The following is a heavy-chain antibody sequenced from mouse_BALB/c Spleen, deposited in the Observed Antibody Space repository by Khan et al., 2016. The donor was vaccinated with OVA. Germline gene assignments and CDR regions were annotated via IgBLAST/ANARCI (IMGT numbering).Heavy chain of an antibody. CDR3: TRLAYYYDSEGFAY. D-gene: IGHD1-1*01. Sequence: EVQLQESGGDLVKPGGSLKLSCAASGFTFSTYGMSWVRPAPDKRLEWVATVSTGGSYTYSPDSVKGRFTISRDNAKNPLYLQMSGLRSEDTAMFYCTRLAYYYDSEGFAYWGQGTLVTVSA. J-gene: IGHJ3*01. CDR1: GFTFSTYG. V-gene: IGHV5-6*01. CDR2: VSTGGSYT.